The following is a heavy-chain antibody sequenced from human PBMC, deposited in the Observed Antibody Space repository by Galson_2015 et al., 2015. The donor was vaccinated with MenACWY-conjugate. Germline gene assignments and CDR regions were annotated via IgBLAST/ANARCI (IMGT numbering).Heavy chain of an antibody. CDR3: AKSGFGDYVSDPFDY. CDR1: GFTFSSYA. CDR2: ISGADDST. Sequence: SLRLSGAASGFTFSSYAMSWVRQAPGKGLEWVSAISGADDSTYYAVKGRFTISRDNSKNTLYLQMNSLRVEDTAVYYCAKSGFGDYVSDPFDYWGQGTLVTVSS. J-gene: IGHJ4*02. D-gene: IGHD4-17*01. V-gene: IGHV3-23*01.